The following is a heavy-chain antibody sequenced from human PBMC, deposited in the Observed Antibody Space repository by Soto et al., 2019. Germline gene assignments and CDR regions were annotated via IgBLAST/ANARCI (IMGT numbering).Heavy chain of an antibody. CDR1: GGSISSSNW. CDR2: IYHSGST. CDR3: ARNDRDFWSGYYNPAGFDP. V-gene: IGHV4-4*02. D-gene: IGHD3-3*01. Sequence: PSETLSLTCAVSGGSISSSNWWSWVRQPPGKGLEWIGEIYHSGSTNYNPSLKSRVTISVDKSKNQFSLKLSSVTAADTAVYYCARNDRDFWSGYYNPAGFDPWGQGTL. J-gene: IGHJ5*02.